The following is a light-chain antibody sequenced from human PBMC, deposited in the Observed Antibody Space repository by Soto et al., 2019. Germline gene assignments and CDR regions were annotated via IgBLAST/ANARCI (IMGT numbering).Light chain of an antibody. J-gene: IGKJ1*01. Sequence: DIQMTQSPSTLSASVGDRVTITCRASQSISSWLAWYQQKPGKAPKILIYKAFSLESGVPSRFIGGGSGTEFTLTISSLQPDDFATYYCQQYNSYRRTFGQGTKVEIK. CDR3: QQYNSYRRT. CDR1: QSISSW. CDR2: KAF. V-gene: IGKV1-5*03.